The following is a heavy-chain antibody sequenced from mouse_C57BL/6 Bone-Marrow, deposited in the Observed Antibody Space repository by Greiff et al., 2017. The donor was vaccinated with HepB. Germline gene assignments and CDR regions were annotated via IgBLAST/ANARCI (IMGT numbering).Heavy chain of an antibody. D-gene: IGHD2-4*01. CDR2: IRSKSNNYAT. Sequence: EVHLVESGGGLVQPKGSLKLSCAASGFSFNTYAMNWVRQAPGKGLEWVARIRSKSNNYATYYADSVKDRFTISRDDSESMLYLQMNNLKTEDTAMYYCVRHSLYYDYDWGFAYWGQGTLVTVSA. CDR3: VRHSLYYDYDWGFAY. J-gene: IGHJ3*01. V-gene: IGHV10-1*01. CDR1: GFSFNTYA.